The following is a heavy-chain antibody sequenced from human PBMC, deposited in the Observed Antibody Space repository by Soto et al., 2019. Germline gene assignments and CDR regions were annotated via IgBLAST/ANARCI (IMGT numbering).Heavy chain of an antibody. J-gene: IGHJ4*02. CDR2: ISFEGNNK. V-gene: IGHV3-30-3*01. CDR3: AIDIIPQWLTSYFFDF. Sequence: QVQLVESGGGVVQPGRSLRLSCAASGFTFSRYSMNWVRQAPGKGLEWVAVISFEGNNKYYADSVKGRFTISRDDSNNALYLQMNTLRAEDTAVYYWAIDIIPQWLTSYFFDFWCQGTLVTVSS. D-gene: IGHD3-10*01. CDR1: GFTFSRYS.